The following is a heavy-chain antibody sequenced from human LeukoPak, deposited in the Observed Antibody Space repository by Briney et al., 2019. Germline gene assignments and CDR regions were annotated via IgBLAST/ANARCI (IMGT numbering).Heavy chain of an antibody. CDR2: INPNSGGT. D-gene: IGHD5-18*01. V-gene: IGHV1-2*02. Sequence: ASVKVSCKASGYTFTGYCMHWVRQAPGQGLEWMGWINPNSGGTNYAQKFQGRVTMTRDTSISTAYMELSRLRSDDTAVYYCARGNVDTDDAFDIWGQGTMVTVSS. CDR1: GYTFTGYC. CDR3: ARGNVDTDDAFDI. J-gene: IGHJ3*02.